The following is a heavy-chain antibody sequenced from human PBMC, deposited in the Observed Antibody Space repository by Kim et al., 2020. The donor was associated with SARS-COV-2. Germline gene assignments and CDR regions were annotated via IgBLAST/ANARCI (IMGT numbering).Heavy chain of an antibody. Sequence: STRYYADSVKGRFTISRDNAKNSLYLQMNSLRAEDTAVYYCARGPRRLDPWGQGTLVTVSS. CDR3: ARGPRRLDP. V-gene: IGHV3-48*04. J-gene: IGHJ5*02. CDR2: STR.